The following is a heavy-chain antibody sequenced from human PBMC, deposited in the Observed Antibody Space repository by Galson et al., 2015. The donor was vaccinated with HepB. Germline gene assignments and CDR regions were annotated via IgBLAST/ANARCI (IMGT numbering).Heavy chain of an antibody. CDR1: GGTFSSYA. D-gene: IGHD2-21*01. J-gene: IGHJ3*02. CDR3: ASPVVVIANYAFDI. Sequence: SVKVSCKASGGTFSSYAISWVRQAPGQGLEWMGGIIPIFGTANYAQKFQGRVTITADESTSTAYMELSSLRSEDTAVYYCASPVVVIANYAFDIWGQGTMVTVSS. V-gene: IGHV1-69*13. CDR2: IIPIFGTA.